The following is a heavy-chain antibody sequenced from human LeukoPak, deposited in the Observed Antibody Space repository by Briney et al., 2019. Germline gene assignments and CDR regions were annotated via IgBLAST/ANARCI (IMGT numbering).Heavy chain of an antibody. CDR2: ISYDGSNK. V-gene: IGHV3-30*18. Sequence: PGGSLRLSCAASGFTFSSYGMHWVRQAPGEGLEWVAFISYDGSNKYYAESVKGRFTISRDNSKNTLYVQMNSLRTEDTAVYYCAKDGGGTDFDYWGQGTLVTVSS. J-gene: IGHJ4*02. CDR3: AKDGGGTDFDY. CDR1: GFTFSSYG. D-gene: IGHD1-26*01.